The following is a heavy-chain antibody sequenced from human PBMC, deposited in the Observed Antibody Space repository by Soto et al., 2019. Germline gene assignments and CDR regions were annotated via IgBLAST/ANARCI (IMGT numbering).Heavy chain of an antibody. D-gene: IGHD6-19*01. CDR1: GFSLSSTRMA. CDR2: IYWDDDK. Sequence: QLTLKESGPTLVKTTQTLTLTCTFSGFSLSSTRMAVGWIRQPPGKALEWLALIYWDDDKRYSPFLKSRLTLTKDTSKNQVVLTMSNMDPVDTARYYCAHIVVAGLGYYFAYWGQGTLVTDSS. CDR3: AHIVVAGLGYYFAY. J-gene: IGHJ4*02. V-gene: IGHV2-5*02.